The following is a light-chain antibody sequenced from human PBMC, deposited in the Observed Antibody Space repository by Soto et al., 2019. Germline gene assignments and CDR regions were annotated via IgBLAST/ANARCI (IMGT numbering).Light chain of an antibody. J-gene: IGKJ1*01. CDR1: QSIRSW. Sequence: DIQMTQSPSTLSASVGDRVTITCRASQSIRSWLAWYQQKPGRAPKLLIYKASSLETGVPSRFSGSGSGTEFTLIISSLQPDDVASYYCQQYGSSSPWTFVQGTKVEIK. CDR3: QQYGSSSPWT. V-gene: IGKV1-5*03. CDR2: KAS.